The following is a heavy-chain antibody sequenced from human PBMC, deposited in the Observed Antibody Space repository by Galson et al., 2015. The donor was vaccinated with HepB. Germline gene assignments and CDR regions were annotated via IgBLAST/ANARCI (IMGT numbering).Heavy chain of an antibody. CDR1: GFTFDDYT. V-gene: IGHV3-43*01. CDR2: ITWDGGST. J-gene: IGHJ4*02. D-gene: IGHD5-18*01. Sequence: SLRLSCATSGFTFDDYTMHWVRQAPGKGLEWVSLITWDGGSTYHADSVKGRFTISRDNGLHSLYLQMNSLRPEDTALYYCAKDIRGRFTYGSFGRGGWFEYWGQGTLVTVSS. CDR3: AKDIRGRFTYGSFGRGGWFEY.